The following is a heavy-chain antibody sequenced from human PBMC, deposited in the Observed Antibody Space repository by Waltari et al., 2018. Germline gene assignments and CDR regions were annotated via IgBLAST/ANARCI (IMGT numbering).Heavy chain of an antibody. V-gene: IGHV3-53*01. CDR3: ASQGVKQWLVGFGY. CDR1: GFTVSSNS. Sequence: EVQLVESGGGLIQPGGSLRLSCAASGFTVSSNSMSWVRQAPGKGLEWVSVIYSGGSTYYADSVKGRFTISRDNSKNTLYLQMNSLRAEDTAVYYCASQGVKQWLVGFGYWGQGTLVTVSS. J-gene: IGHJ4*02. D-gene: IGHD6-19*01. CDR2: IYSGGST.